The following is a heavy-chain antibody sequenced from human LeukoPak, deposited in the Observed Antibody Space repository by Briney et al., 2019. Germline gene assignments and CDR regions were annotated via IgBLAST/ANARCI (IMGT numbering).Heavy chain of an antibody. CDR2: INTDGTSP. CDR3: ARSREPGRDGDY. D-gene: IGHD5-24*01. CDR1: GFTFSSYW. V-gene: IGHV3-74*01. J-gene: IGHJ4*02. Sequence: RGSLRLSCAASGFTFSSYWMHWVRQAPGKGLVWVSRINTDGTSPSYADSVKGRFTISRDNAKNTLYLQMNSLRAEDTAVYYCARSREPGRDGDYWGQGILVTVSS.